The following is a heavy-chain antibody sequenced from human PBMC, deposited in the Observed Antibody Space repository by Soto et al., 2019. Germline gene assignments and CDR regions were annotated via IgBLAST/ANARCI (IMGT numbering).Heavy chain of an antibody. J-gene: IGHJ3*02. V-gene: IGHV3-74*01. D-gene: IGHD6-13*01. CDR3: VRQQPKDWESRVGAFDI. CDR1: GFTFSSYW. CDR2: INSDGSST. Sequence: GESLKISCAASGFTFSSYWMHWVRQAPGKGLVWVSCINSDGSSTSYADSVKGRFTISRDNAKNTLYLQMNSLRAEDTAVYYCVRQQPKDWESRVGAFDIWGQGTMVTVSS.